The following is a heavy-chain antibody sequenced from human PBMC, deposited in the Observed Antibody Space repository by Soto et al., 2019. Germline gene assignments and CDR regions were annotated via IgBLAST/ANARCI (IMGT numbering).Heavy chain of an antibody. CDR1: GYTFTGYY. J-gene: IGHJ3*02. CDR2: INPNSGGT. D-gene: IGHD7-27*01. Sequence: ASVKVSCKASGYTFTGYYMHWVRQATGQGLEWMGCINPNSGGTNYAQKFQGWVTMTRDTSISKAYMELSRLRSDDTAVYYCARSSNGDAFDIWGQGTMVTVSS. CDR3: ARSSNGDAFDI. V-gene: IGHV1-2*04.